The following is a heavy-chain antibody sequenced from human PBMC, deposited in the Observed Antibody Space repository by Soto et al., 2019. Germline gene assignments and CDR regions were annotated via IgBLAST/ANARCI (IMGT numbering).Heavy chain of an antibody. CDR2: ISGGGGSS. Sequence: PGGSLRLSCTASGLTFSNYTMSWVRQAPGKGLELVSFISGGGGSSFSADSVKGRFIVSRDNLKNTLSLQMNSLRPEDTAVYYCSKAMIGSYDSDAFDVWAQGTMVTVS. CDR1: GLTFSNYT. V-gene: IGHV3-23*01. D-gene: IGHD3-22*01. J-gene: IGHJ3*01. CDR3: SKAMIGSYDSDAFDV.